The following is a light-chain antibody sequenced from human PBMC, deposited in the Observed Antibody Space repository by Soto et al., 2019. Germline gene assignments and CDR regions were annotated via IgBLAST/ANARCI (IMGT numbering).Light chain of an antibody. CDR1: QSLLQINGYNY. Sequence: DLVMTQSPLSLPVTPGEPASISCRSSQSLLQINGYNYLDWYLQKPGQSPQLLIYLGSNRASGVPARFSGSGSGTDFTLKISRVEAEDVGVYYCMQALQTPWAFGQGTKVEIK. CDR3: MQALQTPWA. CDR2: LGS. V-gene: IGKV2-28*01. J-gene: IGKJ1*01.